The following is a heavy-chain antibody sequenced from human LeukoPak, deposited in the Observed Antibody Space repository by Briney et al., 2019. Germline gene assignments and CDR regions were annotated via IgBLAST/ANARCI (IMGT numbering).Heavy chain of an antibody. Sequence: GASVKVSCKASGGTFSSYAISWVRQAPGQGLEWMGGIIPIFGTANYAQKFQGRVTITADESTSTAYMELSSLRSEDTAVYYCARGGSRGGAWFDPWGQGTLVTVSS. V-gene: IGHV1-69*13. CDR3: ARGGSRGGAWFDP. D-gene: IGHD2-15*01. J-gene: IGHJ5*02. CDR2: IIPIFGTA. CDR1: GGTFSSYA.